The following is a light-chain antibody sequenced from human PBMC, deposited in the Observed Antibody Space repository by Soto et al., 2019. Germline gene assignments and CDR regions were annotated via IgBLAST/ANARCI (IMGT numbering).Light chain of an antibody. Sequence: DIQLPQPPSSLSVSVRDSVTITCRASQSIANYLHWYQQKPGEAPTLLIYRASTLQSGVPSRFSGSGTGTDFTLTISSLQPEDFATYYCQQSYSSPRTFGQGTKVDI. CDR2: RAS. CDR3: QQSYSSPRT. J-gene: IGKJ1*01. CDR1: QSIANY. V-gene: IGKV1-39*01.